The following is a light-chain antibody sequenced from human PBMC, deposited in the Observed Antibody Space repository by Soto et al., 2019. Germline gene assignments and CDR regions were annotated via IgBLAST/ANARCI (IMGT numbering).Light chain of an antibody. CDR1: SSNIGSNT. CDR3: QTADTSLSVV. V-gene: IGLV1-44*01. CDR2: NRN. J-gene: IGLJ2*01. Sequence: QSVLTQPPSASGTPGQRVTISCSGSSSNIGSNTVNWYQQLPGAAPRLLIYNRNNRPSGVPDRFSGTQSDTSASLAITGLQAEDEADYYCQTADTSLSVVFGGGTKLTVL.